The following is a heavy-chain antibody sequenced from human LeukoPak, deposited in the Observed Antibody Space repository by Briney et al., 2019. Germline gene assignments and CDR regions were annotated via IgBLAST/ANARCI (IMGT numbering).Heavy chain of an antibody. Sequence: ASVKVSCKASGYTFTNYYMHWVRQAPGQGLEWMGWINPTSGGTNYAQEFQGRVAMTRDTSITTAYMELSRLRADVTAVYYCARGGSGYYAFDYWGQGTLVTVS. J-gene: IGHJ4*02. D-gene: IGHD3-22*01. V-gene: IGHV1-2*02. CDR3: ARGGSGYYAFDY. CDR2: INPTSGGT. CDR1: GYTFTNYY.